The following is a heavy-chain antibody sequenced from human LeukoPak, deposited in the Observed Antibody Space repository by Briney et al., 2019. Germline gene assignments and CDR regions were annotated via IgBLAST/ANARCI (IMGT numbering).Heavy chain of an antibody. J-gene: IGHJ3*02. CDR1: GYTFSSYA. CDR2: IIPIFGTA. CDR3: AREYSSSSGAFDI. D-gene: IGHD6-6*01. V-gene: IGHV1-69*05. Sequence: SVKVSCKASGYTFSSYAISWVRQAPGQGLEWMGGIIPIFGTANYAQKFQGRVTITTDESTSTAYMELSSLRSEDTAVYYCAREYSSSSGAFDIWGQGTMVTVSS.